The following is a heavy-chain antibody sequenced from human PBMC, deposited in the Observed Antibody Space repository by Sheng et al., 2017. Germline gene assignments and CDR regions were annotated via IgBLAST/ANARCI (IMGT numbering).Heavy chain of an antibody. CDR2: ISTGGSTI. Sequence: EVQLVESGGGLVQPGGSLRLSCVASGFAFSSYEMNWVRQAPGKGLEWVSYISTGGSTIYYADSVKGRFTISRDNAKNSLYLQMNSLRAEDTAVYYCARAFWSGYYYYYYMDVWGQGITVTVSS. CDR3: ARAFWSGYYYYYYMDV. CDR1: GFAFSSYE. D-gene: IGHD3-3*01. J-gene: IGHJ6*03. V-gene: IGHV3-48*03.